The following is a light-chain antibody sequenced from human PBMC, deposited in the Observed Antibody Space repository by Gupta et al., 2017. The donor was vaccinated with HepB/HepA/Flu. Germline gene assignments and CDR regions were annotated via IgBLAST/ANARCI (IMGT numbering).Light chain of an antibody. V-gene: IGKV1-39*01. CDR2: AAS. Sequence: DIQMTQSPSSLSALVGDRVTIPCRGRQKVRFYVNWYQQKPGKAPKLLIYAASNLQRGVPSRLSGSGSATDFTLTISSLQPEDFATYYCQQNYISPFTFGQGTYLDIK. CDR3: QQNYISPFT. CDR1: QKVRFY. J-gene: IGKJ2*01.